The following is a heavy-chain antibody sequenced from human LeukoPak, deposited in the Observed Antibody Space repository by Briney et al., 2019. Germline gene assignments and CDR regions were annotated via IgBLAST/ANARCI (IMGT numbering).Heavy chain of an antibody. Sequence: PGGSLRLSCAASGFTFSSYGMHWVRQAPGKGLEWVAVIWYDGSNKYHADSVKGRFTISRDNSQNMLYLQMNSLGAEDTAVYYCVRDVGRCTGGTCYFWFDPWGQGTLATVSS. J-gene: IGHJ5*02. CDR2: IWYDGSNK. CDR1: GFTFSSYG. CDR3: VRDVGRCTGGTCYFWFDP. D-gene: IGHD2-15*01. V-gene: IGHV3-33*08.